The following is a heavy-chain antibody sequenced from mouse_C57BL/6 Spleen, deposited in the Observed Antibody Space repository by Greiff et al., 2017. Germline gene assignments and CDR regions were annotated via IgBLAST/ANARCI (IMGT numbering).Heavy chain of an antibody. CDR3: ARWALTGAFAY. Sequence: VQGVESGAELVKPGASVKISCKASGYAFSSYWMNWVKQRPGKGLEWIGQIYPGDGDTNYNGKFKGKATLTADKSSSTAYMQLSSLTSEDSAVYFCARWALTGAFAYWGQGTLVTVSA. D-gene: IGHD4-1*01. CDR1: GYAFSSYW. CDR2: IYPGDGDT. V-gene: IGHV1-80*01. J-gene: IGHJ3*01.